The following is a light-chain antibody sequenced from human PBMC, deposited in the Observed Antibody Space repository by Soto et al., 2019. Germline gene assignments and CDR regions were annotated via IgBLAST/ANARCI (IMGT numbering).Light chain of an antibody. J-gene: IGKJ1*01. CDR3: QQYNGT. CDR1: QTISSW. Sequence: DIQMTQSPSTLSASVGDRVTITCRASQTISSWLAWYQQKLGKAPQLLIYKASSLEGGVPSRFSGSGSGTEFTLTISSRQPDDSATYYCQQYNGTVGQGTKVEVK. V-gene: IGKV1-5*03. CDR2: KAS.